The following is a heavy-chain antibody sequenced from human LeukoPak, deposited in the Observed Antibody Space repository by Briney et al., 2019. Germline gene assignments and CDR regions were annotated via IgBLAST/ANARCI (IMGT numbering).Heavy chain of an antibody. J-gene: IGHJ4*02. CDR1: GGTFSSYY. CDR3: ARGQEQWERLQRAVHFDF. V-gene: IGHV4-34*01. CDR2: INHSGGT. D-gene: IGHD1-26*01. Sequence: SETLSLTCAVYGGTFSSYYWTWIRQPPGKGLEWIGEINHSGGTNYSPSVRSRVTMSVDTSKNQFSLKLTSVTAADTAVYYCARGQEQWERLQRAVHFDFWGQGTLATVSS.